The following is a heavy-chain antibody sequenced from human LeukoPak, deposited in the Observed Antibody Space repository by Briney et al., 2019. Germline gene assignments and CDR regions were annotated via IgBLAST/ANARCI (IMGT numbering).Heavy chain of an antibody. V-gene: IGHV1-69*01. CDR1: GFTFNSYV. Sequence: PGGSLRLSCAASGFTFNSYVMSWVRQAPGQGLEWMGGIIPIFGTANYAQKFQGRVTITADESTSTAYMELSSLRSEDTAVYYCARANWDGSDYYGMDVWGQGTTVTVSS. D-gene: IGHD3-10*01. J-gene: IGHJ6*02. CDR3: ARANWDGSDYYGMDV. CDR2: IIPIFGTA.